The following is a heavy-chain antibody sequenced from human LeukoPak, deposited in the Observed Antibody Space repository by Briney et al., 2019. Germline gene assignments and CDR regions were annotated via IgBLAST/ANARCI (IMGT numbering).Heavy chain of an antibody. CDR1: GFTFSSYG. J-gene: IGHJ4*02. D-gene: IGHD5-12*01. V-gene: IGHV3-33*01. CDR2: IWFDGSDK. CDR3: ARDGYSGYDFYFGY. Sequence: GGSLRPSCAASGFTFSSYGMHWVRQAPGKGLEWVAVIWFDGSDKYYADSVKGRFTISRDNSKNTLYLQMNSLRAEDTAVYYCARDGYSGYDFYFGYWGQGSLVTVSS.